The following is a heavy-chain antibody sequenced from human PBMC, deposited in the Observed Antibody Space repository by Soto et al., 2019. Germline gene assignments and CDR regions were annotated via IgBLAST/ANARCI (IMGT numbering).Heavy chain of an antibody. Sequence: PSDTLSHPCTVSEVSTGCHDLHWLRQPHGKGLEWIGHIYYIGNTNYNPSLKSRVSISVDTSKNQFSLKLSSVTASDTAVYYCARGEVHAYWGQGTLVIVS. D-gene: IGHD1-26*01. CDR1: EVSTGCHD. CDR2: IYYIGNT. V-gene: IGHV4-59*11. J-gene: IGHJ4*02. CDR3: ARGEVHAY.